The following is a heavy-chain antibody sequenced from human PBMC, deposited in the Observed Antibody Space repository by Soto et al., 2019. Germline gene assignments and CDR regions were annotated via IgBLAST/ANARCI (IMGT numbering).Heavy chain of an antibody. Sequence: PSETLSLTCTVSGGSISSGGYYWSWIRQHPGKGLEWIGYIYYSGSTNYNPSLKSRVTISVDTSKNQFSLKLSSVTAADTAVYYCARVVWGSVDYWGQGTLVTVSS. D-gene: IGHD3-16*01. J-gene: IGHJ4*02. CDR3: ARVVWGSVDY. V-gene: IGHV4-61*08. CDR2: IYYSGST. CDR1: GGSISSGGYY.